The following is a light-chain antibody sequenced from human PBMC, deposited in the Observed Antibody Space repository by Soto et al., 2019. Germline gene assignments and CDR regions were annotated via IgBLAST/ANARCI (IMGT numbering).Light chain of an antibody. CDR2: DAS. V-gene: IGKV3-11*01. Sequence: EIVLTQSPATLSLSPGERATLSCRASQSVSSYLAWYQQKPGQAPRLLIYDASNRATGIPARFSGSGSGTDFPLTIFSLEHEDVAVYYCQQRSNWPPALTFGGGTKVEIK. CDR3: QQRSNWPPALT. J-gene: IGKJ4*01. CDR1: QSVSSY.